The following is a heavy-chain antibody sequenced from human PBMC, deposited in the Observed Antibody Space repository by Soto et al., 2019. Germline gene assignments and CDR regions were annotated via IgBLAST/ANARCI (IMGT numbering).Heavy chain of an antibody. D-gene: IGHD2-15*01. V-gene: IGHV3-15*01. CDR3: CVVKRRDQYSTSGYWFDP. Sequence: GGSLRLSCAASGFTFSHAWMSWVRQAPGKGLEWVGRIKSKADGETKDYGAPVRGRFTISRGDSKDTLYLQMNSLRIEDTAVYYCCVVKRRDQYSTSGYWFDPWGPGTLVTVSS. CDR2: IKSKADGETK. CDR1: GFTFSHAW. J-gene: IGHJ5*02.